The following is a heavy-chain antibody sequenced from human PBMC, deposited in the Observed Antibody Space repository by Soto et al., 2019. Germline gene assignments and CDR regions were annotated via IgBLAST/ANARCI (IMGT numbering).Heavy chain of an antibody. CDR1: GGSFRGYY. J-gene: IGHJ4*02. D-gene: IGHD2-21*01. Sequence: QVRLQQWGAGLLKPSETLALTCAVHGGSFRGYYWSWHRQPPGKGLEWIGEINHSGGTNYTPSLKGRVSISVDASKHQFSLQLSSVTAADTAVYYCARLWSSNEGSSWGQGTLVAVSS. CDR2: INHSGGT. CDR3: ARLWSSNEGSS. V-gene: IGHV4-34*01.